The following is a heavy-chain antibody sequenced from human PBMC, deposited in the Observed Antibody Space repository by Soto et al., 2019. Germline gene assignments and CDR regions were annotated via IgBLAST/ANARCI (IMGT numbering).Heavy chain of an antibody. D-gene: IGHD3-10*01. J-gene: IGHJ4*02. Sequence: ETLSLTCTAPGDSVRRGTYYWNVIRQPPVTRLEGIGYIYDSWRTNYNPSLKSLVTMSLETSKNELSLSLRSVTPADTALYIRVRAPNGSGDYWGQGTLIPESS. CDR1: GDSVRRGTYY. V-gene: IGHV4-61*01. CDR2: IYDSWRT. CDR3: VRAPNGSGDY.